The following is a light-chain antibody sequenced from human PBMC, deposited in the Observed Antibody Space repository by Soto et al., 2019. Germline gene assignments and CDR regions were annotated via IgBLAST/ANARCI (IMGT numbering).Light chain of an antibody. CDR1: QSISRW. Sequence: DIQMTQSPSTMSASVGDRVTITCRASQSISRWLAWYQQKPGKAPKVLIWDASSLQRGVPSRFSGSGSGTEFTLTISSLQPDDFATYYCQQYNRYSTWTFGLGTKVEIK. V-gene: IGKV1-5*01. J-gene: IGKJ1*01. CDR2: DAS. CDR3: QQYNRYSTWT.